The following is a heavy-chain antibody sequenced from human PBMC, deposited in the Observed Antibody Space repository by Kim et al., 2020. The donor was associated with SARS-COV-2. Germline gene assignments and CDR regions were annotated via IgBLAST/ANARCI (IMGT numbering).Heavy chain of an antibody. CDR3: ARPAFIQGEQPLGPFDP. J-gene: IGHJ5*02. D-gene: IGHD6-13*01. Sequence: SETLSLTCAVYGGSFSGYYWSWIRQPPGKGLEWIGEINHSGSTNYNPSLKSRVTISVDTSKNQFSLKLSSVTAADTAVYSCARPAFIQGEQPLGPFDPWGQGTLVTVSS. V-gene: IGHV4-34*01. CDR2: INHSGST. CDR1: GGSFSGYY.